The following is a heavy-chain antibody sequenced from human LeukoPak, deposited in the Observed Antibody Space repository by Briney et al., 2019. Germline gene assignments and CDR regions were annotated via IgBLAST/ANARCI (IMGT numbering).Heavy chain of an antibody. V-gene: IGHV3-23*01. CDR3: AKGTSVGPSFFDY. D-gene: IGHD3-16*01. CDR1: GFTFSSYG. J-gene: IGHJ4*02. CDR2: ISGSGVST. Sequence: GGSPRLSCAASGFTFSSYGMSWVRQAPGKGLEWVSAISGSGVSTYYADSVKGRFTISRDNSKNTLYLQMNSLRAEDTAVYYCAKGTSVGPSFFDYWGQGTLVTVSS.